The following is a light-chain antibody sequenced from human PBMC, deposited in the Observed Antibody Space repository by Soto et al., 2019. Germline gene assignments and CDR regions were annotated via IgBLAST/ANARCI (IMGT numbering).Light chain of an antibody. V-gene: IGLV2-14*01. CDR1: NSDVGNYKY. CDR3: FSYSISTAYL. Sequence: QSVLTQPAPVSGSPGQSITISCTGTNSDVGNYKYVSWYQQHPGKAPKLMIYEVSNRPSGVSNRFSGSKSGNTASLTISGLQAEDETDYYCFSYSISTAYLFGTGTKVTVL. J-gene: IGLJ1*01. CDR2: EVS.